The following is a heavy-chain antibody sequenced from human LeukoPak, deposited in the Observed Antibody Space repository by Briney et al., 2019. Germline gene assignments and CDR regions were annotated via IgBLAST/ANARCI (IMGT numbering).Heavy chain of an antibody. Sequence: PGGSLRLSCAASGFTFSSYGMHWVRQAPGKGLEWVAVISYDGSNKYYADSVKGRFTISRDNSKNTLYLQMNSLRAEDTAVYYCAKDLWGITETTVDYWGQGTLVTVSS. J-gene: IGHJ4*02. V-gene: IGHV3-30*18. CDR3: AKDLWGITETTVDY. D-gene: IGHD1-7*01. CDR2: ISYDGSNK. CDR1: GFTFSSYG.